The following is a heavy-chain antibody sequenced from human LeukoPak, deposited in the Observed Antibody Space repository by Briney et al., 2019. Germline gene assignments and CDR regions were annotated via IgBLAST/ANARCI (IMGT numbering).Heavy chain of an antibody. Sequence: SVKVSCKASGFTFTSSAVQWVRQARGQRLEWIGRIVVGSGNTNYAQKFQERVTITRDMSTSTAYMELSSLRSEDTAVYYCARDDEYAIPDYWGQGTLVTVSS. V-gene: IGHV1-58*01. CDR2: IVVGSGNT. D-gene: IGHD2-8*01. J-gene: IGHJ4*02. CDR3: ARDDEYAIPDY. CDR1: GFTFTSSA.